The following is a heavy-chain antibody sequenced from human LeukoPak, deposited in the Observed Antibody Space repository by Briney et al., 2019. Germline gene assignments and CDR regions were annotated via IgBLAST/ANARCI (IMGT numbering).Heavy chain of an antibody. V-gene: IGHV1-8*01. CDR3: ARAPMTNYYDSPNPPGADLDV. J-gene: IGHJ6*04. CDR1: GYTFTSYD. Sequence: ASVKVSCKASGYTFTSYDINWVRQATGQGLEWMGWMNPESGNTGYAQKFQGRVTMNRNTSISTAYMELSSLRSEDTAVYYCARAPMTNYYDSPNPPGADLDVWGKGTTVTVSS. CDR2: MNPESGNT. D-gene: IGHD3-22*01.